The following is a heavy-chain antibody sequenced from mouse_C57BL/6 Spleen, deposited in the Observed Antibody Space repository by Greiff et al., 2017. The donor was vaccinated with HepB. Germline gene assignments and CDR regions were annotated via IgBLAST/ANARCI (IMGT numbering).Heavy chain of an antibody. CDR1: GYSITSGYY. Sequence: EVQLQESGPGLVKPSQSLSLTCSVTGYSITSGYYWNWIRQFPGNKLEWMGYISYDGSNNYNPSLKNRISITRDTSKNQFFLKLNSVTTEDTATYYCARDGYYKGYYAMDYWGQGTSVTVSS. J-gene: IGHJ4*01. CDR2: ISYDGSN. D-gene: IGHD2-3*01. CDR3: ARDGYYKGYYAMDY. V-gene: IGHV3-6*01.